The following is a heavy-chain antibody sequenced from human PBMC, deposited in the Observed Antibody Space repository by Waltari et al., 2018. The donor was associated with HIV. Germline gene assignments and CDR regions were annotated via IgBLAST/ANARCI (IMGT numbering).Heavy chain of an antibody. Sequence: EVQLVESGGGLVKPGGSIRLSCAASGSHFTNAWMSWVRQAPGKGLEWVGRIKSKSDGGTTDYAAPVKGRFTISRDDSKDTLYLQVNSLKTDDTAVYYCATAGSTGTTRGYWGQGTLVTVSS. D-gene: IGHD1-1*01. V-gene: IGHV3-15*01. CDR2: IKSKSDGGTT. CDR1: GSHFTNAW. J-gene: IGHJ4*02. CDR3: ATAGSTGTTRGY.